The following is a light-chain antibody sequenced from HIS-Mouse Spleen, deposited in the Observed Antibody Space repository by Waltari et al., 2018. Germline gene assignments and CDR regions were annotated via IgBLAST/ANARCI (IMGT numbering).Light chain of an antibody. CDR2: EGS. Sequence: QSALTQPASVSGSPGQSITISCTGTISDVCSYNLVSWYQQHPGKAPKPMIYEGSKRPSGVSNRFSGSKSGNTASLTISGLQAEDEADYYCCSYAGSSTVVFGGGTKLTVL. CDR3: CSYAGSSTVV. V-gene: IGLV2-23*01. J-gene: IGLJ2*01. CDR1: ISDVCSYNL.